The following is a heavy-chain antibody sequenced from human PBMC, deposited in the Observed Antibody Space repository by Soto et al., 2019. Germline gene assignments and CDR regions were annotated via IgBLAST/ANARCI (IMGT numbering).Heavy chain of an antibody. J-gene: IGHJ4*02. CDR3: AVGQYPGIAVAGTNY. D-gene: IGHD6-19*01. V-gene: IGHV1-8*01. CDR1: GYTFTSYD. Sequence: ASVKVSCKASGYTFTSYDINWVRQATGQGLEWMGWMNPNSGNTGYAQKFQGRVTMTRNTSISTAYMELSGLRSEDTAVYYCAVGQYPGIAVAGTNYWGQGTLVTVSS. CDR2: MNPNSGNT.